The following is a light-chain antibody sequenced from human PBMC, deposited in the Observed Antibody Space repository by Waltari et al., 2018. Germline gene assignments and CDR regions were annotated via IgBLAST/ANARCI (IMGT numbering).Light chain of an antibody. J-gene: IGKJ2*01. Sequence: DTQMTQSPSSLSASVGDRVTISCQASRDINNFLNWYQQKPGKAPTLLIYDASNLEIGVPSRFSGRGSGTHFTLTITNVQPEDVATYYCQLYDDFPPYTFGQGTKLDIK. V-gene: IGKV1-33*01. CDR2: DAS. CDR1: RDINNF. CDR3: QLYDDFPPYT.